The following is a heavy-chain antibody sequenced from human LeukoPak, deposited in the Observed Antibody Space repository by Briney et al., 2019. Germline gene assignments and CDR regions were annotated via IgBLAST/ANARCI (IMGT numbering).Heavy chain of an antibody. D-gene: IGHD5-18*01. CDR2: MNPNSGNT. CDR3: AREGPPYSYGYGRDAFDI. J-gene: IGHJ3*02. CDR1: GYTFSSYD. Sequence: GASVKVSCKASGYTFSSYDINWVRQAAGQGLEWMGWMNPNSGNTGYAQKFQGRVTMTRNTSISTAYMELSSLRSEDTAVYYCAREGPPYSYGYGRDAFDIWGQGTMVTVSS. V-gene: IGHV1-8*01.